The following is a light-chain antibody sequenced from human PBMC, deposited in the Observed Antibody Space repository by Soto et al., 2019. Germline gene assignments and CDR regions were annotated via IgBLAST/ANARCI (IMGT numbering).Light chain of an antibody. CDR1: QIVSYY. Sequence: LKQSPATLSLSPGERATLSCRASQIVSYYLAWYQQKPGQAPRLLIYDASNRATGIPARFSGSGSGTDFTLTISSLEPEDSAVYYCQQRSNWPLITFGQRTRLEIK. CDR3: QQRSNWPLIT. J-gene: IGKJ5*01. V-gene: IGKV3-11*01. CDR2: DAS.